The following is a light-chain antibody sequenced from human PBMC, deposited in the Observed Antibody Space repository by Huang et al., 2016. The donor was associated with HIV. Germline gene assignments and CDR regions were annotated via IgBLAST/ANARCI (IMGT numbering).Light chain of an antibody. V-gene: IGKV4-1*01. Sequence: DIVMTQSPDSLAVSLGERATINCKSSQSVLHISNNKNYVAWYQQKPGQPPKLLIYWASNRKSGVPDRFRGSGSGTDFTLSITSLQAEDVAVYYCHQYFTSPWTFGQGTRLEI. J-gene: IGKJ1*01. CDR2: WAS. CDR1: QSVLHISNNKNY. CDR3: HQYFTSPWT.